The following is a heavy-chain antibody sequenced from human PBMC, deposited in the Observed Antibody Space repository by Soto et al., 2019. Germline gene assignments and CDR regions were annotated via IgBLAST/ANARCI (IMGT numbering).Heavy chain of an antibody. CDR3: ARGASTGSPTGWSDP. Sequence: GASVKVSCKASGYTFTRYSINWVRQAPGQGLEWVGWISNYNGDTKYAEKFQGRVTLTTDTSTTTTYMDLRSLTSDDTAVYFCARGASTGSPTGWSDPWAREPWSPSPQ. V-gene: IGHV1-18*04. J-gene: IGHJ5*02. CDR2: ISNYNGDT. CDR1: GYTFTRYS. D-gene: IGHD6-19*01.